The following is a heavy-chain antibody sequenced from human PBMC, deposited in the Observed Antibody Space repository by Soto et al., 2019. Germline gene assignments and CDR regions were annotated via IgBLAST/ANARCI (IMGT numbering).Heavy chain of an antibody. Sequence: SGTLSLTCTVSGGSISSYYWSWIRQPPGKGLEGIGYIYYSVSTNYNPSLKSRVTISVDTSKNQFSLKLSSVTAADTAVYYCARSNCGGDCLQFDYWGQGTLVTVSS. D-gene: IGHD2-21*02. V-gene: IGHV4-59*01. CDR2: IYYSVST. J-gene: IGHJ4*02. CDR1: GGSISSYY. CDR3: ARSNCGGDCLQFDY.